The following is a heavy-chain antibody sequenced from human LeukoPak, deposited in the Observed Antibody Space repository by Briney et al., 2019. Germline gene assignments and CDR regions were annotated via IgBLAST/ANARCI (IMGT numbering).Heavy chain of an antibody. Sequence: GGSLRLSCAASGFTFSSYGMHWVRQAPGKGLEWVAVISYDGSNKYYADSVKGRFTISRDNSKNTLYLQMNSLRAEDTAVYYCASVGGQYYFDYWGQGTLVTVSS. J-gene: IGHJ4*02. D-gene: IGHD3-16*01. CDR3: ASVGGQYYFDY. CDR2: ISYDGSNK. V-gene: IGHV3-30*03. CDR1: GFTFSSYG.